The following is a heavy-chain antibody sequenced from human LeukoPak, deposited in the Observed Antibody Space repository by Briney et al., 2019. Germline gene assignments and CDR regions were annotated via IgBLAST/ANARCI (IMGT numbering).Heavy chain of an antibody. Sequence: ASVKVSCKASGYTFTSYGISWVRQAPGQGLEWMGWISIYNGKINYAQKFQGRVTMTTDTSTSTAYMELRSLRSDDTAVYYCARIAAAGTWYNWFDPWGQGTMVTVSS. J-gene: IGHJ5*02. D-gene: IGHD6-13*01. V-gene: IGHV1-18*01. CDR3: ARIAAAGTWYNWFDP. CDR2: ISIYNGKI. CDR1: GYTFTSYG.